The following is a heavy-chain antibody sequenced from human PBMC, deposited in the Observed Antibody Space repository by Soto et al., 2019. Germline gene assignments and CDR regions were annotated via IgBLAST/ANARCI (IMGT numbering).Heavy chain of an antibody. J-gene: IGHJ6*02. Sequence: QVQLQESGPGLVKPSGTLSLTCAVSGGSIASTNWWSWARQPPGKGLEWIGEIFHSGSTNYNPSLQRPMALSADQSENQLSLKLTSVTAADTAIYYCASTPFAYYAVDVWGQGTPVTVSS. CDR1: GGSIASTNW. CDR3: ASTPFAYYAVDV. V-gene: IGHV4-4*02. CDR2: IFHSGST.